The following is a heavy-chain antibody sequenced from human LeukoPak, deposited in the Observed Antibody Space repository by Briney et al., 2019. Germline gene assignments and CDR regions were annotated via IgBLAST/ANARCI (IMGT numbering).Heavy chain of an antibody. D-gene: IGHD3-22*01. CDR2: FYTSGST. CDR1: GASIRDYY. J-gene: IGHJ3*02. V-gene: IGHV4-4*07. Sequence: SETLTLTCSVSGASIRDYYWNWIRQPAGKGLEWIGCFYTSGSTDYNPSLRGRATMSVDTSKNQLSLKVTSVTAADTAVYYCVKDYYYYDSNGYYVNDGFHTWGQGTMVIVSP. CDR3: VKDYYYYDSNGYYVNDGFHT.